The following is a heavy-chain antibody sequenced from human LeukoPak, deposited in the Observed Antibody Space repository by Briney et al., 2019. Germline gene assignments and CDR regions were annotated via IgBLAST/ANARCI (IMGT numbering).Heavy chain of an antibody. Sequence: GGSLRLSCAASGFTFNTYGMNWVRQAPGKGLEWVAFIRSDGSNKYYADSVKGRFTISRDNSKLYLQMNSLRAEDTAVYYCAKKGYSNGWRDSYYFDCWGQGTLVTVSS. CDR3: AKKGYSNGWRDSYYFDC. J-gene: IGHJ4*02. D-gene: IGHD6-19*01. CDR1: GFTFNTYG. V-gene: IGHV3-30*02. CDR2: IRSDGSNK.